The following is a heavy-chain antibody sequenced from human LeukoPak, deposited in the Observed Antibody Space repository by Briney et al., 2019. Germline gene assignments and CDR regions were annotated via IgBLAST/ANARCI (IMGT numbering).Heavy chain of an antibody. CDR2: ISGSGGST. Sequence: PGGSLRLSCAASGFTFSSYAMSWVRQALGKGLEWVSAISGSGGSTYCADSVKGRFTISRDNSKNTLYLQMSSLRAEDTAVYYCARVSSGSYYILDYWGQGTLVTVSS. J-gene: IGHJ4*02. CDR3: ARVSSGSYYILDY. CDR1: GFTFSSYA. V-gene: IGHV3-23*01. D-gene: IGHD1-26*01.